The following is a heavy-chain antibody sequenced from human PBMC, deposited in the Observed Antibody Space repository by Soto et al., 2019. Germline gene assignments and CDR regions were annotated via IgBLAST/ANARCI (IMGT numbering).Heavy chain of an antibody. V-gene: IGHV3-23*01. D-gene: IGHD4-17*01. CDR1: GFTFSSYA. CDR3: AKRTVGWYFDL. J-gene: IGHJ2*01. CDR2: ISGSGGST. Sequence: EVQLLESGGGLVQPGGSLRLSCAASGFTFSSYAMNWVRQAPGKGLEWVSVISGSGGSTYYADAVKGRFTISRDNSKNTLYLQTHSLRAEDTAVYYCAKRTVGWYFDLWGRGTLVTVSS.